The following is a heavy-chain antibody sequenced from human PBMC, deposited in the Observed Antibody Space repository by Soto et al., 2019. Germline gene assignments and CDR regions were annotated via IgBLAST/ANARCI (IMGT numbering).Heavy chain of an antibody. D-gene: IGHD1-26*01. CDR3: ATIVGATSGWFDP. J-gene: IGHJ5*02. CDR2: IYYNGRT. Sequence: QVQLQESGPGLVKPSQTLSLTCTVSGGSLSSGDYSWSWIRQPPGKGLEWIGYIYYNGRTYYNPSLKSRITISVDTSRNQFSLKLSSVTAADTAVYYCATIVGATSGWFDPWGQGTLVTVSS. CDR1: GGSLSSGDYS. V-gene: IGHV4-30-4*01.